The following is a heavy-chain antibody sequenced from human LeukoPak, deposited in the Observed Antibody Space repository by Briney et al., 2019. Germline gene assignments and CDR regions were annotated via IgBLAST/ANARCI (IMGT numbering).Heavy chain of an antibody. D-gene: IGHD4-17*01. CDR2: IRYDGSNK. CDR1: GFTFSSYG. V-gene: IGHV3-30*02. Sequence: GGSLRLSCAASGFTFSSYGMHWVRQAPGKGLEWVAFIRYDGSNKYYADSVKGRFTISRDNVKNTLYLQMNSLRAEDTAVYYCAKGRDYGDTKDAFDIWGQGTMVTVSS. J-gene: IGHJ3*02. CDR3: AKGRDYGDTKDAFDI.